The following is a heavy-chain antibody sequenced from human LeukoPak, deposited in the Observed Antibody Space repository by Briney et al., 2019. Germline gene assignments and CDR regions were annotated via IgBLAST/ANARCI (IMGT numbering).Heavy chain of an antibody. Sequence: ASVKVSCKASGYTFTGYYMHWVRQAPGQGLEWMGWINPNSGGTNYAQKFQGWVTMTRDTSISTAYMELSRLRSDDTAVYYCAREPPYYDSSGLYYYYGMDVWGQGTTVTVSS. CDR3: AREPPYYDSSGLYYYYGMDV. CDR2: INPNSGGT. D-gene: IGHD3-22*01. V-gene: IGHV1-2*04. J-gene: IGHJ6*02. CDR1: GYTFTGYY.